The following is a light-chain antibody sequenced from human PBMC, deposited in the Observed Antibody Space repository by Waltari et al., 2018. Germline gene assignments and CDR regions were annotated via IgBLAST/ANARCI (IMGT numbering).Light chain of an antibody. CDR3: SSYAARGV. CDR1: SRAVGSYNY. J-gene: IGLJ2*01. V-gene: IGLV2-8*01. CDR2: EPS. Sequence: QSALTQPPSASGSPGQSVTISCTGTSRAVGSYNYASWYRQHPGKAPNLMIYEPSKRPSGVPDRFSGSKSGNPASLTVSGLQAEDEADYYCSSYAARGVFGGGTKLTVL.